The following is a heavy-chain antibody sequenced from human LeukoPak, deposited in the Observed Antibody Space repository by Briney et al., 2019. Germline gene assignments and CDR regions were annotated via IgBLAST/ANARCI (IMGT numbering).Heavy chain of an antibody. CDR3: ARSRISAPVDY. J-gene: IGHJ4*02. Sequence: SETLSLTCTVSGGSISSGSYYWSWIRQPAGKGLEWIGRIYTSGSTNYNPSLKSRVTISVDTSKNQFSLKLSSVTAADTAVYYCARSRISAPVDYWGQGTLVTVSS. D-gene: IGHD6-6*01. V-gene: IGHV4-61*02. CDR2: IYTSGST. CDR1: GGSISSGSYY.